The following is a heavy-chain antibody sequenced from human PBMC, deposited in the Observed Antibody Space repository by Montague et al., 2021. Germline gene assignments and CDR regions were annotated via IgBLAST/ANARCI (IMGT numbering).Heavy chain of an antibody. CDR2: IDHRGNT. D-gene: IGHD6-13*01. Sequence: SETLSLTCSVSGGAISSDYWSWIRQPPGKGLEWIGFIDHRGNTNYNPSLQGRVRISLDTSRNQFSLTLTSVTAADTAMYYCAKSSSWSGFDSWGQGTLVTVSS. CDR1: GGAISSDY. J-gene: IGHJ4*02. CDR3: AKSSSWSGFDS. V-gene: IGHV4-59*01.